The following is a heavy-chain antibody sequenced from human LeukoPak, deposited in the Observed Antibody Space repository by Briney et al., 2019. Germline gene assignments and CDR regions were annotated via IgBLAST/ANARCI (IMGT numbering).Heavy chain of an antibody. V-gene: IGHV3-7*01. J-gene: IGHJ4*02. Sequence: GGSLILSCAASGFTFSSYSMNWVRQAPGKGLEWVANIKQDGSMKGYVESVKGRFTISRDNAKNSLYLQMNSLRADDTAVYFCAMIEQVVSNVEGGYWGQGTLVTVSS. CDR3: AMIEQVVSNVEGGY. CDR2: IKQDGSMK. CDR1: GFTFSSYS. D-gene: IGHD6-6*01.